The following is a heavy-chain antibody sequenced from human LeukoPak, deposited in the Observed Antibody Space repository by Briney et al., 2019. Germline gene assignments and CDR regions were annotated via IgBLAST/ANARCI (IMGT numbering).Heavy chain of an antibody. CDR2: IYYSGST. V-gene: IGHV4-39*01. D-gene: IGHD3-22*01. Sequence: PSETLSLTCTVSGGSISSSSYYWGWIRQPPGKGLEWIGSIYYSGSTYYNPSLKSRVTISVDTSKNQFSLKLSSVTAADTAVYYCARTYYYDSSGYYWGPMSPRFDPWGQGTLVTVSS. CDR1: GGSISSSSYY. CDR3: ARTYYYDSSGYYWGPMSPRFDP. J-gene: IGHJ5*02.